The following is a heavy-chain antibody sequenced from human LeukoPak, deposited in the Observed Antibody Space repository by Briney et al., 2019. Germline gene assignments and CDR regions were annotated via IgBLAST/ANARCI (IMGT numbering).Heavy chain of an antibody. D-gene: IGHD1-26*01. J-gene: IGHJ4*02. CDR1: GFTVSSNY. CDR2: IYSGGST. V-gene: IGHV3-53*01. CDR3: ARVSGSYYFDY. Sequence: GGSLRLSCAASGFTVSSNYMSWVRQAPGKGLEWVSVIYSGGSTYYADSVKGRFTISRDNSKNTLHLQMNSLRAEDTAVYYCARVSGSYYFDYWGQGTLVTVSS.